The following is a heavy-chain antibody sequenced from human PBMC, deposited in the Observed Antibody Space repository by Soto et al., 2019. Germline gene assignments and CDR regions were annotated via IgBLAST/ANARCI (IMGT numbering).Heavy chain of an antibody. J-gene: IGHJ6*02. CDR3: ARASNYYDSSGSLGYYYYGMDV. V-gene: IGHV4-30-4*01. CDR2: IYYSGST. Sequence: SETLSLTCTVAGGSISSGDSYWSWIRQPPGKGLEWIGYIYYSGSTYYNPSLKSRVTISVDTSKNQFSLKLSSVTAADTAVYYCARASNYYDSSGSLGYYYYGMDVWGQGTTVTVSS. D-gene: IGHD3-22*01. CDR1: GGSISSGDSY.